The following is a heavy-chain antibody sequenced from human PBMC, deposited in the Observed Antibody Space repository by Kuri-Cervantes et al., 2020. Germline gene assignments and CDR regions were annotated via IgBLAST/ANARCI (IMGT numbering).Heavy chain of an antibody. CDR3: ARGRRGEPRAFDY. CDR2: ISYDGSNK. J-gene: IGHJ4*02. D-gene: IGHD3-10*01. Sequence: LSLTCAASGFTFSSYAMHWVRQAPGKGLEWVAVISYDGSNKYYADSVKGRFTISRDNSKNTLYLQMNSLRAEDTAVYYCARGRRGEPRAFDYWGQGTLVTVSS. V-gene: IGHV3-30-3*01. CDR1: GFTFSSYA.